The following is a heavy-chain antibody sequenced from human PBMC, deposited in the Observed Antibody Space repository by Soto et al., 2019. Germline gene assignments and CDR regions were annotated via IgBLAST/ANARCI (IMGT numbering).Heavy chain of an antibody. CDR2: IYYSGST. J-gene: IGHJ5*02. CDR1: GGSISSGGYY. CDR3: ARAKDSSGYYWNWFDP. D-gene: IGHD3-22*01. V-gene: IGHV4-30-4*08. Sequence: SETLSLTCTVSGGSISSGGYYWSWIRQHPGKGLEWIGYIYYSGSTYYNPSLKSRVTISVDTSKNQFSLKLSSVTAADTAVYYCARAKDSSGYYWNWFDPWGQGTLVTVSS.